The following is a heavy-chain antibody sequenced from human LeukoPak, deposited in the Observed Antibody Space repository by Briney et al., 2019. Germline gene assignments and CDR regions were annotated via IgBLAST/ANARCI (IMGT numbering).Heavy chain of an antibody. J-gene: IGHJ4*02. Sequence: GGSLRLSCAASGFTFSSYGMHWVRQAPGKGLEWVAFIRFDGREKNYVDSVKGRFTISRDNSKKTVSLQMNGLRAEDTAVYYCAKASSISWPLDYWGQGTLVTVSS. D-gene: IGHD6-13*01. CDR2: IRFDGREK. V-gene: IGHV3-30*02. CDR3: AKASSISWPLDY. CDR1: GFTFSSYG.